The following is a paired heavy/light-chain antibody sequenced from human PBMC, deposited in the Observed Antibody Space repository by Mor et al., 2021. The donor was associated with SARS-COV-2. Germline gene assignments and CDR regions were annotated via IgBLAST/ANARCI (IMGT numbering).Light chain of an antibody. CDR3: QQYNSYSH. CDR2: KAS. CDR1: QSISSW. V-gene: IGKV1-5*03. J-gene: IGKJ1*01. Sequence: DIQMTQSPSTLSASVGDRVTITCRASQSISSWLAWYQQKPGKAPKLLIYKASSLETGVPSRFSGSGSGTEFTLTISSLQPDDFATYYCQQYNSYSHFGQGTKVEIK.
Heavy chain of an antibody. V-gene: IGHV3-11*01. CDR1: GFTFSDYY. CDR3: ARNIGGSGNYYYFDY. CDR2: IGGSDGNI. D-gene: IGHD3-10*01. J-gene: IGHJ4*02. Sequence: QVQLVESGGGLVKPGGSLRLSCAASGFTFSDYYMSWMRQAPGKGLECISYIGGSDGNIYYADSLKGRLTISRDNAKNSLYLQMNSLRTEDTAVYYCARNIGGSGNYYYFDYWGQGTLVTVSS.